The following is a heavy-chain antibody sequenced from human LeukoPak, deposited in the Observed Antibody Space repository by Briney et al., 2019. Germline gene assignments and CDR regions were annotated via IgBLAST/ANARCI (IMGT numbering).Heavy chain of an antibody. J-gene: IGHJ6*03. CDR2: IYYSGNT. Sequence: PSETLSLTCTVSGYSISSGYYWGWIRQPPGKGLEWIGYIYYSGNTNYNPSLKSRVTILVDTSKNQVSLKLSSVTAADTAVYFCARDWGVGGRPGHMDVWGKGTTVTVSS. D-gene: IGHD6-6*01. CDR3: ARDWGVGGRPGHMDV. CDR1: GYSISSGYY. V-gene: IGHV4-61*01.